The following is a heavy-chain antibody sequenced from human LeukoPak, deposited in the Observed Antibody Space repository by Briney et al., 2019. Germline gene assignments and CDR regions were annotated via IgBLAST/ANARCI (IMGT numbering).Heavy chain of an antibody. V-gene: IGHV4-39*01. J-gene: IGHJ6*02. D-gene: IGHD5-12*01. CDR3: ARGLWLRFYYYYYGMDV. Sequence: SETLSLTCTVSGGSISSSSYYWGWIRQPPGKGLEWIGSIYYSGSTYYNPSLKSRVTISVDTSKNQFSLKLSSVTAAGTAVYYCARGLWLRFYYYYYGMDVWGQGTTVTVSS. CDR1: GGSISSSSYY. CDR2: IYYSGST.